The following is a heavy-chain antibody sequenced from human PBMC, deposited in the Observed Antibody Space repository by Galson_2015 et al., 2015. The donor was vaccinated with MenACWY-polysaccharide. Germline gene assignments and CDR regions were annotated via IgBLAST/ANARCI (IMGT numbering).Heavy chain of an antibody. Sequence: SLRLSCAASGFTFSSYSMNWVRQAPGKGLEWVSAISGSGGSTYYADSVEGRFTISRDNSKNTLYLQMNSLRAEDTAVYYCARDRETAARLFYFQHWGQGTLVTVSS. CDR3: ARDRETAARLFYFQH. D-gene: IGHD6-6*01. CDR1: GFTFSSYS. J-gene: IGHJ1*01. V-gene: IGHV3-23*01. CDR2: ISGSGGST.